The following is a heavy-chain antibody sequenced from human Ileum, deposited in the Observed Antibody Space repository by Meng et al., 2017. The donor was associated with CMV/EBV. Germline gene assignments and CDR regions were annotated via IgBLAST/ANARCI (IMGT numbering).Heavy chain of an antibody. J-gene: IGHJ4*02. Sequence: CTVSGGAISSSHYYWGWIRQPPGKGLEWSGTIYYSGSTYYNPSLNSRVTISVDTSKNQFSLKLSSVTAADTAVYYCARDSSSGWQFDYWGQGTLVTVSS. CDR2: IYYSGST. V-gene: IGHV4-39*07. CDR3: ARDSSSGWQFDY. CDR1: GGAISSSHYY. D-gene: IGHD6-19*01.